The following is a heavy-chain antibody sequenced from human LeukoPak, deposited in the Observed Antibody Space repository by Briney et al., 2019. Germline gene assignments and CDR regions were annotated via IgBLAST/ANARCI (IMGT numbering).Heavy chain of an antibody. CDR2: IYSGGTT. Sequence: PGGSLRLSCAASGFTVSSNYVSWVRQAPGKGLEWVSVIYSGGTTNYADSVKGRFIISRDNSKNTLFLRMNSLGTEDTAVYYCARELHLGQGTLVTVSS. V-gene: IGHV3-66*02. J-gene: IGHJ4*02. D-gene: IGHD1-26*01. CDR1: GFTVSSNY. CDR3: ARELH.